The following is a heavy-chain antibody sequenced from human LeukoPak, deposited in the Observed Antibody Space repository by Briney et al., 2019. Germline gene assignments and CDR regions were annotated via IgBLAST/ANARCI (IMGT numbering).Heavy chain of an antibody. D-gene: IGHD3-22*01. CDR1: GGSISSYY. J-gene: IGHJ5*02. CDR3: ARDFVNTYYYDSSGYYENWFDP. V-gene: IGHV4-59*06. Sequence: PSETLSLTCTVSGGSISSYYWSWIRQPPGKGLEWIGYIYYSGNTYYNPSLKSRVTISVDTSKNQFSLKLSSVTAADTAVYYCARDFVNTYYYDSSGYYENWFDPWGQGTLVTVSS. CDR2: IYYSGNT.